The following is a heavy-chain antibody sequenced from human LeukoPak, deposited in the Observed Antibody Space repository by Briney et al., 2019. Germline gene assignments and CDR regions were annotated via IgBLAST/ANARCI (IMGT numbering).Heavy chain of an antibody. CDR3: AKDLHEIAADY. CDR1: GFTFSWFW. V-gene: IGHV3-74*01. D-gene: IGHD2-21*01. J-gene: IGHJ4*02. CDR2: IKGDGIST. Sequence: GGSLRLSCEASGFTFSWFWMHWVRQAPGKGLVWVARIKGDGISTNYADPVKGRFTISRDNAKNTVYLQMSSLRAEHTAVYYCAKDLHEIAADYWGQGTLVTVSS.